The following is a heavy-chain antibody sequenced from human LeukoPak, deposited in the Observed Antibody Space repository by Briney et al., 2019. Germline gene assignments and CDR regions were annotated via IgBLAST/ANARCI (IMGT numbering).Heavy chain of an antibody. J-gene: IGHJ4*02. CDR1: RFTFSNYW. CDR3: ARLLGNTVGLRSGPY. CDR2: INSYGSIT. Sequence: PGGSLRLSCAASRFTFSNYWMHWVRQTPGKGLVWVSHINSYGSITDYADSVKGRFTISRDNAKNTLYLQMNSLRAEDTAVYYCARLLGNTVGLRSGPYWGQGTLVTVSS. D-gene: IGHD6-19*01. V-gene: IGHV3-74*01.